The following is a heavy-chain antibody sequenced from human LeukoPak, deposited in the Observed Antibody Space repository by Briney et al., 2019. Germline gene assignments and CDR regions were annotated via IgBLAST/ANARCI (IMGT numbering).Heavy chain of an antibody. D-gene: IGHD2-21*02. CDR1: GGSISNYY. CDR3: ASRSLNCGGDCS. CDR2: IYYSGST. J-gene: IGHJ5*02. Sequence: PSETLSLTCTVSGGSISNYYWSWIRQPPGKGLEWIGYIYYSGSTYYNPSLKSRVTISVDTSKNQFSLKLSSVTAADTAVYYCASRSLNCGGDCSWGQGTLVTVSS. V-gene: IGHV4-59*04.